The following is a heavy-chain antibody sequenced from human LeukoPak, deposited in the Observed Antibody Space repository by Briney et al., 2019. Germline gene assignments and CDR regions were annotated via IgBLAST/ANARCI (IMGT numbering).Heavy chain of an antibody. CDR3: ARYGQQWLNWFDP. D-gene: IGHD6-19*01. CDR1: GFTVSSNY. CDR2: IYSGGST. J-gene: IGHJ5*02. Sequence: PGGSLRLSCAASGFTVSSNYMSWVRQAPGKGLEWVSVIYSGGSTYYADSVKGRFTISRDNSKNTLYLQMNSLTVEDTAVYYCARYGQQWLNWFDPWGQGTLVTVSS. V-gene: IGHV3-66*02.